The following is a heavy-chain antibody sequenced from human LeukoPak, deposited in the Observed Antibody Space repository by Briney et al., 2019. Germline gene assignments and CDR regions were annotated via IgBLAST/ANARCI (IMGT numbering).Heavy chain of an antibody. CDR2: IYRSGST. Sequence: SGTLSLTCAVSGGSISSSNWWSWVRQPPGKGLEWIGEIYRSGSTNYNPSLKSRVTISVDKSKNQFSLKLSSVTAADTAVYYCARVGIAVAAVANQKTYYYYYGMDVWGQGTTVTVSS. D-gene: IGHD6-19*01. J-gene: IGHJ6*02. CDR1: GGSISSSNW. CDR3: ARVGIAVAAVANQKTYYYYYGMDV. V-gene: IGHV4-4*02.